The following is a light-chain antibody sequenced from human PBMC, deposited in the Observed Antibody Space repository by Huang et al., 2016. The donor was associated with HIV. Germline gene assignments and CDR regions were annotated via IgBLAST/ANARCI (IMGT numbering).Light chain of an antibody. V-gene: IGKV1-33*01. J-gene: IGKJ1*01. CDR1: QDIANY. Sequence: DIQMTQSPSSLSASVGDRVTISCQASQDIANYLHWYQQKPGQAPKLLIYDASTLQTGVPSRFSGSGSGTDFSFTISSLQPEDIATYYCQQYDSLPPWTFGQGTKVEIQ. CDR3: QQYDSLPPWT. CDR2: DAS.